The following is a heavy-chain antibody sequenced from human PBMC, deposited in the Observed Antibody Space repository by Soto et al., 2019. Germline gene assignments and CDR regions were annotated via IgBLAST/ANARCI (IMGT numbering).Heavy chain of an antibody. Sequence: SETLSLTCTVSGGSISSYYWSWIRQPPGKGLEWIGYIYYSGSTNYNPSLKSRVTISVDTSKNQFSLKLSSVTAADTAVYYCASSIWFGETSWFDPWGQGTLVTVSS. CDR2: IYYSGST. CDR1: GGSISSYY. J-gene: IGHJ5*02. D-gene: IGHD3-10*01. CDR3: ASSIWFGETSWFDP. V-gene: IGHV4-59*01.